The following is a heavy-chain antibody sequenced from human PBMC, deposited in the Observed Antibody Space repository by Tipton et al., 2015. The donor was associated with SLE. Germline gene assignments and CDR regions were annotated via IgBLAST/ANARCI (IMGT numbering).Heavy chain of an antibody. Sequence: TLSLTCAVYGGSFSGYYWSWIRQPPGKGLEWIGEINHSGSTNYNPSLKSRVTISVDTSKNQFSLELSSVTAADTAVYYCARITIFGVVLFDYWGQGTLVTVSS. CDR1: GGSFSGYY. V-gene: IGHV4-34*01. CDR3: ARITIFGVVLFDY. CDR2: INHSGST. D-gene: IGHD3-3*01. J-gene: IGHJ4*02.